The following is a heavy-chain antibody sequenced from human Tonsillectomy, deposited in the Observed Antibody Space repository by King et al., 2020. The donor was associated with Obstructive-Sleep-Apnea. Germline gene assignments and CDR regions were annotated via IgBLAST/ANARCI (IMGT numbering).Heavy chain of an antibody. Sequence: VQLVESGGGVVQPGRSLRLSCEASGFIFSSYAMHWVRQAPGKGLEWVALISYDVSDKYYADSVKGRFSISRDNSKNTGYLQMNSLRVEDTAVHYCARDRSTGWRLFDSWGQGTLVTVSS. D-gene: IGHD6-19*01. J-gene: IGHJ4*02. V-gene: IGHV3-30*04. CDR2: ISYDVSDK. CDR3: ARDRSTGWRLFDS. CDR1: GFIFSSYA.